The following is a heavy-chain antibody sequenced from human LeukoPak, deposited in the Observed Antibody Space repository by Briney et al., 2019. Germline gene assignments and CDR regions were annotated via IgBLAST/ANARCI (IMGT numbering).Heavy chain of an antibody. CDR1: GFTFSSYS. V-gene: IGHV3-48*04. J-gene: IGHJ6*02. D-gene: IGHD6-13*01. CDR3: ARSFSIAAAGTPHYGMDV. CDR2: ISSSSSTI. Sequence: GGSLRLSCAASGFTFSSYSMNWVRQAPGKGLEWVSYISSSSSTIYYADSVKGRFTISRDNAKNSLYLQMNSLRAEDTAVYYCARSFSIAAAGTPHYGMDVWGQGTTVTVSS.